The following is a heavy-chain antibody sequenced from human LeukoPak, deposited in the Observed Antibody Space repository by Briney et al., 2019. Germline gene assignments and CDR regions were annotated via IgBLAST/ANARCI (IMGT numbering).Heavy chain of an antibody. CDR3: ARGVYIAAAQYGF. CDR1: GGSISTYY. Sequence: SETLSLTCTVSGGSISTYYWNWVRQSPGKGLEWIGYIYYSGATNYNPSLKSRVTISVDTSKNQFSLKLSSVTAADTAVYYCARGVYIAAAQYGFWGQGTLVTVSS. J-gene: IGHJ4*02. CDR2: IYYSGAT. V-gene: IGHV4-59*01. D-gene: IGHD6-13*01.